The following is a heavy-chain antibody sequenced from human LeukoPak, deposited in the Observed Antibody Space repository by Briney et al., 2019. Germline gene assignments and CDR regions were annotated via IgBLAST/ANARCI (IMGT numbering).Heavy chain of an antibody. D-gene: IGHD6-13*01. CDR1: GFTFSSYS. V-gene: IGHV3-21*01. CDR3: AREKYSSSWFVPDGPNGGSFHFDY. CDR2: ISSSSSYI. J-gene: IGHJ4*02. Sequence: PGGSLRLSCAASGFTFSSYSMNWVRQAPGKGLEWVSSISSSSSYIYYADSVKGRFTISRDNAKNSLYLQMNSLRAEDTAVYYCAREKYSSSWFVPDGPNGGSFHFDYWGQGTLVTVSS.